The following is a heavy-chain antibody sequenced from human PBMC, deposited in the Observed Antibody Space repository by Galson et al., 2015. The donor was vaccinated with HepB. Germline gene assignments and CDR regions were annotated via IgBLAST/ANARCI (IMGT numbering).Heavy chain of an antibody. Sequence: SLRLSCAGSGFTFSDYGMSWVRQAPGKGLEWVSGISASGGTTYYADSVKGRFTVSRDNSKDTLYLQMDSLRDDDTAVYYCSFAMARGVMNPEYWGQGTLVTVSS. CDR2: ISASGGTT. CDR3: SFAMARGVMNPEY. V-gene: IGHV3-23*01. CDR1: GFTFSDYG. J-gene: IGHJ4*02. D-gene: IGHD3-10*01.